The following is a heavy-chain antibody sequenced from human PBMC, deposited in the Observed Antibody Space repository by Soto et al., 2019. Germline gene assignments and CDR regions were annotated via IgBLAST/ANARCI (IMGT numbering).Heavy chain of an antibody. CDR3: ARDRVQMVDGLDV. CDR1: GFTFSNNG. D-gene: IGHD2-15*01. Sequence: QVQLVESGGGVVQPGRSLRLSCAASGFTFSNNGMHWVRQAPGKGLEWVAVIWYDGINKYYADSVKGRFIISRDISKNTVYLQMNGLRADDTAVYYCARDRVQMVDGLDVWGQGTTVTVSS. J-gene: IGHJ6*02. CDR2: IWYDGINK. V-gene: IGHV3-33*01.